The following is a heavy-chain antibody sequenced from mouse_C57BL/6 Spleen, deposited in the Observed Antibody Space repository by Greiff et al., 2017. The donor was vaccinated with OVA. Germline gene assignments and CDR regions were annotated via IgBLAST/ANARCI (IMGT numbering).Heavy chain of an antibody. Sequence: EVNVVESEGGLVQPGSSMKLSCTASGFTFSDYYMAWVRQVPEKGLEWVANINYDGSSTYYLDSLKSRFIISRDNAKNILYLQMSSLKSEDTATYYCARVDDGYYFDYWGQGTTLTVSS. CDR2: INYDGSST. D-gene: IGHD2-3*01. CDR1: GFTFSDYY. V-gene: IGHV5-16*01. CDR3: ARVDDGYYFDY. J-gene: IGHJ2*01.